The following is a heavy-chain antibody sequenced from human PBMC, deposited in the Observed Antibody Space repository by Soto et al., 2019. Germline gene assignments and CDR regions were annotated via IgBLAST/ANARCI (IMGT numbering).Heavy chain of an antibody. CDR3: AHRSIAVAGTPWFDP. Sequence: GSGPTLVNPTQTLTVTCTVSGFSLSTSGVAVGWIRQPPGKALEWLALIYWNDDKLYSPSLKSRLTITKDTSKNQVVLTMTNMDPVDTATYFCAHRSIAVAGTPWFDPWGQGTLVTVSS. V-gene: IGHV2-5*01. CDR2: IYWNDDK. D-gene: IGHD6-19*01. J-gene: IGHJ5*02. CDR1: GFSLSTSGVA.